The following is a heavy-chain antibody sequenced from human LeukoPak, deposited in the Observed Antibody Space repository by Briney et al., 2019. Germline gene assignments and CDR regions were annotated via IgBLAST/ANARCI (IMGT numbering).Heavy chain of an antibody. Sequence: GGSLRLSCAASGFTVSSNYMSWVRQAPGKGLEWVSVIYSGGSTYYADSVKGRFTISRDNSKNTLYLQMNSLRAEDTAVYYCARRIMYYYGSGSYFRDAFDIWGQGTMVTVSS. D-gene: IGHD3-10*01. CDR1: GFTVSSNY. CDR3: ARRIMYYYGSGSYFRDAFDI. V-gene: IGHV3-53*01. CDR2: IYSGGST. J-gene: IGHJ3*02.